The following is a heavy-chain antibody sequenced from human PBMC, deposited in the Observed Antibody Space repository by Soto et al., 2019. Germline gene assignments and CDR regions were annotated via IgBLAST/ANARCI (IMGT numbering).Heavy chain of an antibody. V-gene: IGHV4-38-2*02. Sequence: SETLSLTCAVSGYSISSGYYWGWIRQPPGKGLEWIGSIYHSGSTYYNPSLKSRVTISVDTSKNQFSLKLSSVTAADTAVYYCARDQGGYSYGEEPYYYYRMDVWGQGTTVTVSS. CDR2: IYHSGST. CDR1: GYSISSGYY. CDR3: ARDQGGYSYGEEPYYYYRMDV. J-gene: IGHJ6*02. D-gene: IGHD5-18*01.